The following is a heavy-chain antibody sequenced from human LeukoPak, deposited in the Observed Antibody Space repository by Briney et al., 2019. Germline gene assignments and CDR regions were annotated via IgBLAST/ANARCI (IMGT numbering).Heavy chain of an antibody. CDR1: GGSFRNYY. D-gene: IGHD1-26*01. J-gene: IGHJ4*02. Sequence: TSETLSPTCAVYGGSFRNYYWSWIRQPPGKGLEWIGEINHSGRTNYNPSLKSRVAILVDTSKNQFSLNLNSVTAADTAVYYCASSRSGSYYGVDYWGQGTLVTVSS. V-gene: IGHV4-34*01. CDR3: ASSRSGSYYGVDY. CDR2: INHSGRT.